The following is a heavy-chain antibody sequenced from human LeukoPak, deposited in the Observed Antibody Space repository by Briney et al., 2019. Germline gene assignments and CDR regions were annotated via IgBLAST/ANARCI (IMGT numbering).Heavy chain of an antibody. J-gene: IGHJ4*02. Sequence: ASVKVSCKASGYTFTGYYMHWVRQAPGQGLEWMGWINPNSGVTNYEQKFQGRVTMTRDTSISTAYMELSSLRSDDTALYYCARDGLSEEVATICSPDYWGQGTLVIVSS. CDR1: GYTFTGYY. CDR2: INPNSGVT. D-gene: IGHD4-23*01. V-gene: IGHV1-2*02. CDR3: ARDGLSEEVATICSPDY.